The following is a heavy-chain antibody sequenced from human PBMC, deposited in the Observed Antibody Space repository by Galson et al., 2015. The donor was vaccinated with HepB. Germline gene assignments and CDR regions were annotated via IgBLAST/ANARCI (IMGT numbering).Heavy chain of an antibody. CDR1: GFTFSSSW. Sequence: SLRLSCAISGFTFSSSWMNWVRQAPGKGLEWVANINPDGSNKFYVESVKGRFTISRDNAKSSLYLQMNSLRADNTAVYYCTRVSRLPVPNYWGQGTLVTVSS. CDR2: INPDGSNK. CDR3: TRVSRLPVPNY. J-gene: IGHJ4*02. V-gene: IGHV3-7*03.